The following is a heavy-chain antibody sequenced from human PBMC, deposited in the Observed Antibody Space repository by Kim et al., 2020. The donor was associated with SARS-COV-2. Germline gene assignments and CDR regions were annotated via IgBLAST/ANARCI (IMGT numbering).Heavy chain of an antibody. CDR1: GFTFSSYG. Sequence: GGSLRLSCAASGFTFSSYGMHWVRQAPGKGLEWVAVISYDGSNKYYADSVKGRFTISRDNSKNTLYLQMNSLRAEDTAVYYCAKDMSLHIAAAGLIDLWGQGTLVTVSS. CDR3: AKDMSLHIAAAGLIDL. J-gene: IGHJ4*02. CDR2: ISYDGSNK. V-gene: IGHV3-30*18. D-gene: IGHD6-13*01.